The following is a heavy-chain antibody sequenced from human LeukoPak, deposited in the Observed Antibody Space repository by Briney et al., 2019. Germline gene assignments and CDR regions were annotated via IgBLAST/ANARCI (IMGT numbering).Heavy chain of an antibody. CDR3: ARAPSEIGGYYPEYFRH. V-gene: IGHV3-74*01. Sequence: GGSLRLSCADSGFTFSSYWMHWVRQAPGKGLVWVTRIKSDGSTNYADSVKGRFTISRDNAKNTLSLQMTSLRAEYTGVYYCARAPSEIGGYYPEYFRHWGQGTLVTVSS. CDR2: IKSDGST. J-gene: IGHJ1*01. CDR1: GFTFSSYW. D-gene: IGHD3-22*01.